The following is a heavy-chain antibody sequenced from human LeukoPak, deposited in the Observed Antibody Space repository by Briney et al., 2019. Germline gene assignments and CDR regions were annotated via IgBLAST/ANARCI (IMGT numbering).Heavy chain of an antibody. CDR2: IYYSGST. CDR3: ARWTSSSCFDY. J-gene: IGHJ4*02. V-gene: IGHV4-59*12. Sequence: PSETLSLTCTVSGGSISSYYWSWIRQPPGKGLEWIGYIYYSGSTNYNPSLKSRVTMSVDTSKNQFSLKLSSVTAADTAVYYCARWTSSSCFDYWGQGALVTVSS. D-gene: IGHD6-13*01. CDR1: GGSISSYY.